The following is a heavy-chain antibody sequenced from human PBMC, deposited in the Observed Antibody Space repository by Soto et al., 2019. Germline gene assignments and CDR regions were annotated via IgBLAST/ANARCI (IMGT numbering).Heavy chain of an antibody. J-gene: IGHJ4*02. Sequence: PGGSLRLSCAASGFIFRSSGMHWVRQAPGKGLEWVAAISHDGSTKSYGDSVKGRLTISRDTSKNTLYLQMNSLRAEDTAVYYCAKWTCSGGSCYFDYWGQGTLVTVSS. D-gene: IGHD2-15*01. CDR3: AKWTCSGGSCYFDY. CDR1: GFIFRSSG. V-gene: IGHV3-30*18. CDR2: ISHDGSTK.